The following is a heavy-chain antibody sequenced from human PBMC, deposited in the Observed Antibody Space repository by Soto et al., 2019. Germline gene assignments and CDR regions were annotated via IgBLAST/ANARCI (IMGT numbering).Heavy chain of an antibody. Sequence: GGSLRLSCAASGFTFSSYGMHWVRQAPDKGLEWVAVISYDGSNKYYADSVKGRFTISRDNSKNTLYLQMNSLRAEDTAVYYCAKPSESATVTTLTLGGLPDYWGQGTLVTVSS. J-gene: IGHJ4*02. CDR3: AKPSESATVTTLTLGGLPDY. D-gene: IGHD4-4*01. V-gene: IGHV3-30*18. CDR2: ISYDGSNK. CDR1: GFTFSSYG.